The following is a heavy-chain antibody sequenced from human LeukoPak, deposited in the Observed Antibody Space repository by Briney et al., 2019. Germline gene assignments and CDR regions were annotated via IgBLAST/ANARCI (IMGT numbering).Heavy chain of an antibody. J-gene: IGHJ4*02. D-gene: IGHD3-22*01. CDR3: ARHPYYDSNGSFDY. CDR2: IYYSGST. Sequence: WVRQPPGKGLEWIGSIYYSGSTYYNPSLKSRVTISVDTSKNQFSLKLSSVTAADTAVYYCARHPYYDSNGSFDYWGQGTLVTVSS. V-gene: IGHV4-39*01.